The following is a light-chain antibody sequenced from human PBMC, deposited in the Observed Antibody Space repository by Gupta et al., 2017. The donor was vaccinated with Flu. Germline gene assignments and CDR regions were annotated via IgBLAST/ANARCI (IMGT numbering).Light chain of an antibody. CDR2: GAS. Sequence: PSSVSASVGDRITITCRASQGIDKWLAWYQQKPGKAPKLLIYGASTVNNGVPTRFSGGGSGTDFTLTISSRQPEDFGIYYCQHEKSLPHTFGQGTKLYIK. V-gene: IGKV1D-12*01. CDR3: QHEKSLPHT. J-gene: IGKJ2*01. CDR1: QGIDKW.